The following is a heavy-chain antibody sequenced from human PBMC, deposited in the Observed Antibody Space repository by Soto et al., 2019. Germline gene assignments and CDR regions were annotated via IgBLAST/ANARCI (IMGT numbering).Heavy chain of an antibody. CDR3: ARGRGSSSKTIKVCFDY. CDR2: INSDGSST. Sequence: EVQLEESGGGLVQPGGSLRLSCAASGFTFSSHWMHWVRQAPGKGLVWVSRINSDGSSTSYGDSVKGRFTVSRDNAKNTLYLEPISLRAEHTAVYYCARGRGSSSKTIKVCFDYWGQGALVTVSS. CDR1: GFTFSSHW. J-gene: IGHJ4*02. V-gene: IGHV3-74*01. D-gene: IGHD5-12*01.